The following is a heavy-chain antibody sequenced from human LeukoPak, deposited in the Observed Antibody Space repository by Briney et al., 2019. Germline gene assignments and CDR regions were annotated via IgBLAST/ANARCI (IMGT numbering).Heavy chain of an antibody. CDR1: GGSFSGYY. V-gene: IGHV4-34*01. J-gene: IGHJ5*02. Sequence: SETLSLTCAVYGGSFSGYYWSWIRQPPGKGLEWIGEINHSGSTNYNPSLKSRVTISVDKSKNHFSLNLSSVTAADTAVYFCARSPSGSSSRWFDPWGQGTLVTVSS. D-gene: IGHD1-26*01. CDR2: INHSGST. CDR3: ARSPSGSSSRWFDP.